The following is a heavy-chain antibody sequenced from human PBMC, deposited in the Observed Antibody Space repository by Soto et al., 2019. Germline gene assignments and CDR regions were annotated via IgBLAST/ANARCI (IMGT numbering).Heavy chain of an antibody. V-gene: IGHV5-51*01. J-gene: IGHJ5*02. CDR3: GSETSTALT. CDR1: EYIFTTYW. D-gene: IGHD5-18*01. CDR2: IYPGDSDT. Sequence: PGESLKISCKGPEYIFTTYWIGWVRQMPGKGLEWMGIIYPGDSDTRYSPSFQGQVTISVDKSITTAYLQWSSLKASDTAMYYCGSETSTALTWGRGTLVTVSS.